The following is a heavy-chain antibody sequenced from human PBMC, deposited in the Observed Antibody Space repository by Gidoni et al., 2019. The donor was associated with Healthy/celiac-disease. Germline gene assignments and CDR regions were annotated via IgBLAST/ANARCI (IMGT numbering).Heavy chain of an antibody. D-gene: IGHD3-22*01. CDR3: AKDSRLYYYDSSGLFDY. CDR1: GFSFDDYA. V-gene: IGHV3-9*01. Sequence: EVQLLESGVCLVQPGRSLRLSCASSGFSFDDYAMHWVRQAPGKGLEWVSGISWNSGSIGYADSVKGRFTISRDNAKNSLYLQMNSLRAEDTALYYCAKDSRLYYYDSSGLFDYWGQGTLGTVSS. CDR2: ISWNSGSI. J-gene: IGHJ4*02.